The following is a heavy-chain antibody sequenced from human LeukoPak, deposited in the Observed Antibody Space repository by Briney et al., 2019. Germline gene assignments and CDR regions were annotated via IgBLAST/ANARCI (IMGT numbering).Heavy chain of an antibody. CDR2: ITVSDSST. CDR3: AKSGYNRFDY. J-gene: IGHJ4*02. Sequence: VGSLRLSCAASGFTFSSSAMSWVRQAPGKGLEWVSTITVSDSSTYHADSVKGRFTISRDNSKNTLYLQMNGRRADDTAVYYCAKSGYNRFDYGGQGTLVTVSS. V-gene: IGHV3-23*01. CDR1: GFTFSSSA. D-gene: IGHD1-14*01.